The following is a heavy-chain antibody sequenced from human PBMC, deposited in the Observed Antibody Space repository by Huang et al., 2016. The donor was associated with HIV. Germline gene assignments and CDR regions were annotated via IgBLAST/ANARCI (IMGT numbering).Heavy chain of an antibody. CDR3: AHLPEPSSPWTDY. J-gene: IGHJ4*02. D-gene: IGHD1-1*01. V-gene: IGHV3-9*01. CDR2: ITWDSDRV. Sequence: EVHLVESGGGLVQPGRSLRLSCGASGFTFDDFSMHWVWQRPGKGREYVSGITWDSDRVFYAASVKGRFTISRDNAKNSLYLQMNSLRVEDTALYYCAHLPEPSSPWTDYWGQGTLVTVSS. CDR1: GFTFDDFS.